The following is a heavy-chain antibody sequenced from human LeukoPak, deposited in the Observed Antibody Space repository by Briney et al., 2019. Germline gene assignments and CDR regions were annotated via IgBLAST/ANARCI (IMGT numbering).Heavy chain of an antibody. Sequence: SETLSLTCTVSGGSISTYYWSWIRQPPGKGLEWIGYIYHSGNTYYNPSLKSRGTISVDRSKNQFSLKLSSVTAAATAVYYCARGDYAWYFDLWGRGTLVTVSS. CDR2: IYHSGNT. CDR3: ARGDYAWYFDL. CDR1: GGSISTYY. V-gene: IGHV4-59*12. J-gene: IGHJ2*01. D-gene: IGHD4-17*01.